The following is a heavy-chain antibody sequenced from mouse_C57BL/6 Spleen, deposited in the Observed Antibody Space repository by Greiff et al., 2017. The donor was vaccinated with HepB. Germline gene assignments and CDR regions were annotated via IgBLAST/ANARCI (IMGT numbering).Heavy chain of an antibody. Sequence: QVQLQQSGAELARPGASVKMSCKASGYTFTSYTMHWVNQRPGQGLEWIGYINPSSGYTKYNKKFKDKATVTADKSSSTAYMQLSSQTSEDSAVYYYARDGPSAYDYDVTWFAYWGQGTLVTVSA. D-gene: IGHD2-4*01. CDR3: ARDGPSAYDYDVTWFAY. V-gene: IGHV1-4*01. CDR1: GYTFTSYT. J-gene: IGHJ3*01. CDR2: INPSSGYT.